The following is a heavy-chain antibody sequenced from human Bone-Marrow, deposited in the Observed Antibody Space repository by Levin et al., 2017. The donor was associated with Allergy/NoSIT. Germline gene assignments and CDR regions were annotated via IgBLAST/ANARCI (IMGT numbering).Heavy chain of an antibody. CDR2: ISVHNGET. J-gene: IGHJ5*02. Sequence: ASVKVSCKASVYTFTSYGINWVRQAPGQGLEWMGWISVHNGETISAQKFQGRVTMTSDTSTTTAYMELRSLRSDDSAVYYCARDTKPYCTSSSCYRGNWFDLWGQGTLVTVSS. CDR3: ARDTKPYCTSSSCYRGNWFDL. CDR1: VYTFTSYG. D-gene: IGHD2-2*02. V-gene: IGHV1-18*01.